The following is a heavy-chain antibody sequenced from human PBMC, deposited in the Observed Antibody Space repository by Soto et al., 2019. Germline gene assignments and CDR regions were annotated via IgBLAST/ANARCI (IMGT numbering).Heavy chain of an antibody. Sequence: SETLSLTCTVSGGSISSSSYYWGWIRQPPGKGLEWIGSIYYSGSTYYNPSLKSRVTISVDTSKNQFSLKLSSVTAADTAVYYCASPGTIFGVVIDAFDIWGQGTMVTVSS. V-gene: IGHV4-39*01. D-gene: IGHD3-3*01. CDR3: ASPGTIFGVVIDAFDI. J-gene: IGHJ3*02. CDR1: GGSISSSSYY. CDR2: IYYSGST.